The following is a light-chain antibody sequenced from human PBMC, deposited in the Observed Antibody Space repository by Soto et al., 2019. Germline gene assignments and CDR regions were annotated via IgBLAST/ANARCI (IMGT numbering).Light chain of an antibody. CDR2: DAS. V-gene: IGKV1-5*01. J-gene: IGKJ1*01. CDR3: LQYHSSWT. CDR1: KSITTW. Sequence: DIQMKKSPSTLSASVGDRVVITCRASKSITTWLAWYQQKPAKAPKLLIYDASSLESGAPSRFSGSGSGAEFTLTISSLQPEDFATYYCLQYHSSWTFGQGTKVDIK.